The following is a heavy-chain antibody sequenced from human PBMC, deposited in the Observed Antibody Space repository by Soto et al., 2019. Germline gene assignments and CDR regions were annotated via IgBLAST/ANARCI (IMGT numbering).Heavy chain of an antibody. CDR2: IKSKTDGWTT. CDR3: PTPTYYHASSGSADDY. CDR1: GFTFSNAW. D-gene: IGHD3-22*01. V-gene: IGHV3-15*01. Sequence: PGGSLRLSCAASGFTFSNAWMSWVRQAPGKWLEWVGRIKSKTDGWTTYYAAPVKGRVTISRDDSKNTLYLQMNSLKTEDTAVYYCPTPTYYHASSGSADDYWGQGTLLNVSS. J-gene: IGHJ4*02.